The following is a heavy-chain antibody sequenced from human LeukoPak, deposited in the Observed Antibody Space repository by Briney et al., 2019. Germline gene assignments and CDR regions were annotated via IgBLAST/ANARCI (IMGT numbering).Heavy chain of an antibody. CDR2: INPNSGGT. CDR1: GYIFTGYN. CDR3: ARGPLPYDSSGYDGVPYPHDY. D-gene: IGHD3-22*01. V-gene: IGHV1-2*02. J-gene: IGHJ4*02. Sequence: ASVKVSCKASGYIFTGYNMHWVRQAPGQGLEWMGWINPNSGGTNYAQKFQGRVTMTRDTSISTAYMELSRLRSDDTAVYYCARGPLPYDSSGYDGVPYPHDYWGQGTLVTVSS.